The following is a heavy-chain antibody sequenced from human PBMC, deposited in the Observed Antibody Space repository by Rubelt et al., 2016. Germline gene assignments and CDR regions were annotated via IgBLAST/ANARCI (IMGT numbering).Heavy chain of an antibody. CDR2: IIPILGIA. J-gene: IGHJ5*02. D-gene: IGHD6-6*01. Sequence: GQGLEWMGRIIPILGIANYAQKFQGRVTITADKSTSTAYMELSSLRSEDTAVYYCARDRVHSSSPEVWFDPWGQGTLVTVSS. V-gene: IGHV1-69*04. CDR3: ARDRVHSSSPEVWFDP.